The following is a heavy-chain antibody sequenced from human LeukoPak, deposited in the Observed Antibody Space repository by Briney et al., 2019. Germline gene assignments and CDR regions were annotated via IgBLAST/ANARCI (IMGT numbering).Heavy chain of an antibody. CDR2: INTNTGNP. V-gene: IGHV7-4-1*02. Sequence: ASVKVSCKASGYTFTSYAMNWVRQAPGQGLEWMGWINTNTGNPTYAQGFTGRFVFSLDTSVSTAYLQISSLKAEGTAVYYCARLASSSIATPTLDYWGQGTLVTVSS. J-gene: IGHJ4*02. CDR1: GYTFTSYA. D-gene: IGHD6-6*01. CDR3: ARLASSSIATPTLDY.